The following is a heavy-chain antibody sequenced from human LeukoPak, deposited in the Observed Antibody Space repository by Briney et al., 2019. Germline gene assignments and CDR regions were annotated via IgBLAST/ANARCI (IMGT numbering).Heavy chain of an antibody. J-gene: IGHJ4*02. D-gene: IGHD3-10*01. CDR3: AREIFGSGSHPDF. V-gene: IGHV3-33*01. CDR2: IWHDGSHK. CDR1: GFAFNTYA. Sequence: GRSLRLSCAASGFAFNTYAMHWVRQAPDQGLEWVALIWHDGSHKFYSNSVRGQFTISRDNSKDTVSLQMNNLRPEDTAVYYCAREIFGSGSHPDFWGQGTLVTVSS.